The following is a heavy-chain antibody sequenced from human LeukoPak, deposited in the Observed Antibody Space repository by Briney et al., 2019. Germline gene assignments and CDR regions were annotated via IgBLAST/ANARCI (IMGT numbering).Heavy chain of an antibody. Sequence: SETLSLTCAVSGGSISSSNWWSWARQPPGKGLEWIGEIYHSGSTNYNPSLKSRVTISVDTSKNQFSLKLSSVTAADTAVYYCARAGSSSWYSDAFDIWGQGTMVTVSS. CDR1: GGSISSSNW. V-gene: IGHV4-4*02. J-gene: IGHJ3*02. CDR3: ARAGSSSWYSDAFDI. CDR2: IYHSGST. D-gene: IGHD6-13*01.